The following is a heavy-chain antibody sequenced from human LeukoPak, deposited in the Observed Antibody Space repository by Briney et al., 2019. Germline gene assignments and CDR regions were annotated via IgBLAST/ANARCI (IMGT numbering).Heavy chain of an antibody. D-gene: IGHD2-15*01. Sequence: PSETLSLTCSVSDASIKSYHWTWIRQSPGQGLEWIGNVHYSGSTSYNPSLKSRVTMSVDTSKNQFSLNLYSVTDADTAVYFCAAVGYCSGGTCSYDAFDIWGQGTMVTVSP. CDR2: VHYSGST. V-gene: IGHV4-59*01. J-gene: IGHJ3*02. CDR3: AAVGYCSGGTCSYDAFDI. CDR1: DASIKSYH.